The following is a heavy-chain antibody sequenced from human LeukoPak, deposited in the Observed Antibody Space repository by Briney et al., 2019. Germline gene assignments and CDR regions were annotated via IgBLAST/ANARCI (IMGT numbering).Heavy chain of an antibody. Sequence: GGSLRLSCAASGFTVSSNYMSWVRQAPGKGLEWVSVIYSGGNTYYADSVKGRFTISRDNSKNMLYLQMNSLRAEDTAVYYCASGYCSGGHCYSVYFQHWGQGTLVTVSS. J-gene: IGHJ1*01. CDR3: ASGYCSGGHCYSVYFQH. D-gene: IGHD2-15*01. V-gene: IGHV3-53*01. CDR1: GFTVSSNY. CDR2: IYSGGNT.